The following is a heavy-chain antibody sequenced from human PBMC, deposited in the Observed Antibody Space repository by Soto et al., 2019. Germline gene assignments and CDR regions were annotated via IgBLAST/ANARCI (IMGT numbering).Heavy chain of an antibody. J-gene: IGHJ3*01. Sequence: QVQLVQSGAEVKKPGSSVKVSCKASGGTFSSYAISWVRQAPGQGLEWMGGIIAIHGKANYAEKFQGRVTITADESTSTAYMELSSLRSEDTAVYYCARERGGAIIVGVTGTFDVWGQGTLVTVSS. V-gene: IGHV1-69*01. CDR1: GGTFSSYA. D-gene: IGHD3-22*01. CDR2: IIAIHGKA. CDR3: ARERGGAIIVGVTGTFDV.